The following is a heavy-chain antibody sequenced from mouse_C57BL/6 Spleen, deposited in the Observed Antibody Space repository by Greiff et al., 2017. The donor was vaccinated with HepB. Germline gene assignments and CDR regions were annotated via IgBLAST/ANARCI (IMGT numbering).Heavy chain of an antibody. Sequence: DVKLQESGPGLVKPSQSLSLTCSVTGYSITSGYYWNWIRQFPGNKLEWMGYISYDGSNNYNPSLKNRISITRDTSKNQFFLKLNSVTTEDTATYYCAREPDGYYSYAMDYWGQGTSVTVSS. D-gene: IGHD2-3*01. CDR3: AREPDGYYSYAMDY. CDR2: ISYDGSN. V-gene: IGHV3-6*01. J-gene: IGHJ4*01. CDR1: GYSITSGYY.